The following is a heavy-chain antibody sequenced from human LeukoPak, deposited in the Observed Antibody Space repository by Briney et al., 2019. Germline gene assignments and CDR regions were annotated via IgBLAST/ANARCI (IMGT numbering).Heavy chain of an antibody. J-gene: IGHJ6*03. D-gene: IGHD3-10*01. V-gene: IGHV3-11*01. Sequence: GGSLRLSCAASGFTFSDYYMSWIRQAPGKGLEWVSYISSSGSTIYYADSVKGRFTISRDNAKNSLYLQMNSLRAEDTAVYYCARDTTMVRGVIIDYYYYMDVWGKGTTVTISS. CDR3: ARDTTMVRGVIIDYYYYMDV. CDR1: GFTFSDYY. CDR2: ISSSGSTI.